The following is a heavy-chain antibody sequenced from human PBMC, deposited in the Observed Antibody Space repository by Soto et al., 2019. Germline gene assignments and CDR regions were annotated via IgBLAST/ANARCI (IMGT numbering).Heavy chain of an antibody. V-gene: IGHV4-30-2*01. CDR2: IYHSGST. CDR3: ARVIQLWPITYYFDY. CDR1: GGSISSGGYS. J-gene: IGHJ4*02. Sequence: SETLSLTCAVSGGSISSGGYSWSWIRQPPGKGLEWIGYIYHSGSTYYNPSLKSRVTISVDSSKTQFSLKLSSVTAADTAVYYCARVIQLWPITYYFDYWGQGTLVTVSS. D-gene: IGHD5-18*01.